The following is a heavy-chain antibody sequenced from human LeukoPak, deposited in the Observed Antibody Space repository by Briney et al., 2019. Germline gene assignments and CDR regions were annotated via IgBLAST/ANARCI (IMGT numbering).Heavy chain of an antibody. CDR2: IIPIFGTA. CDR3: ASRVGMVRGVIGYYFDY. CDR1: GGTFSSYA. D-gene: IGHD3-10*01. Sequence: SVKVSCKASGGTFSSYAISWVRQAPGQGLEWMGGIIPIFGTANYAQKFQGRVTITADESTSTAYMELSSLRSEDTAVYYCASRVGMVRGVIGYYFDYWGQGTLVTVSS. J-gene: IGHJ4*02. V-gene: IGHV1-69*01.